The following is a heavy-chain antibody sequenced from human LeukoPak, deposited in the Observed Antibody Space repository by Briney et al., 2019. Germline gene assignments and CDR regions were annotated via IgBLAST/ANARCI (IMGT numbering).Heavy chain of an antibody. V-gene: IGHV3-23*01. D-gene: IGHD3-10*01. J-gene: IGHJ4*02. CDR1: GFSFSSHA. Sequence: PGGSLRLSCATSGFSFSSHAMTWVRQAPGKGLEWLSAISISGDDTYYADSVKGRFTISRDNSKNTLYLQMNSLRADDTAVYYCAKDMEGSVADYFDYWGQGTLVTVSS. CDR2: ISISGDDT. CDR3: AKDMEGSVADYFDY.